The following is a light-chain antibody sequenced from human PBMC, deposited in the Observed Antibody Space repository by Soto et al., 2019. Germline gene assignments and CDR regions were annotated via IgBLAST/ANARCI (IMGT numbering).Light chain of an antibody. J-gene: IGKJ1*01. CDR3: QHYYDYSEK. Sequence: DIQMTQSPSTLSASVGDRVTITCRASQNINGWLAWYQQKPGTAPRLLIHKVSTLESGVPSRFSGSGSGTEFTLTINSLQPDDFATYSCQHYYDYSEKFGPGTKVEIK. V-gene: IGKV1-5*03. CDR2: KVS. CDR1: QNINGW.